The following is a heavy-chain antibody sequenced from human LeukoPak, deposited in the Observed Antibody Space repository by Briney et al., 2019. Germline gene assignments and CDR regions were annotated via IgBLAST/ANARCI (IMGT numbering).Heavy chain of an antibody. J-gene: IGHJ6*03. Sequence: GGSLRLSCAASGFTVSSNYMSWVRQAPGKGLEWVSVIYSGGSTYYADSVKGGFTISRDNSKNTLYLQMNSLRAEDTAVYYCARERRYFDWLLPSAYMDVWGKGTTVTISS. D-gene: IGHD3-9*01. V-gene: IGHV3-66*01. CDR1: GFTVSSNY. CDR2: IYSGGST. CDR3: ARERRYFDWLLPSAYMDV.